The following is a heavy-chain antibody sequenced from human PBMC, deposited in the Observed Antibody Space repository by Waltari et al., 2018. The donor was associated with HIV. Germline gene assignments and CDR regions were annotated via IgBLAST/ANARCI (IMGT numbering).Heavy chain of an antibody. V-gene: IGHV1-8*01. CDR1: GYTFTSYD. D-gene: IGHD3-10*01. CDR2: MNPNSGNT. Sequence: QVQLVQSGAEVKQPGASVKVSCKASGYTFTSYDINWVRQATGQGLEWMGWMNPNSGNTGYAQKFQGRVTMTRNTSISTAYMELSSLRSEDTAVYYCARGSVLLWFGELLENNWFDPWGQGTLVTVSS. CDR3: ARGSVLLWFGELLENNWFDP. J-gene: IGHJ5*02.